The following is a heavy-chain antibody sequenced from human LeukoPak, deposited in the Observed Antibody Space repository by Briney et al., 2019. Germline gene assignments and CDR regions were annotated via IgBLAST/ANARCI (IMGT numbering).Heavy chain of an antibody. CDR3: ARRADTDDYGDYPYYFDY. J-gene: IGHJ4*02. CDR2: INHSGST. CDR1: GGSFSGYY. Sequence: PSETLSLTCAVYGGSFSGYYWSWIRQPPGKGLEWIGEINHSGSTNYNPSLKSRVTISVDTSKNQFSLKLSSVTAADTAVYYCARRADTDDYGDYPYYFDYWGQGTLVTVSS. D-gene: IGHD4-17*01. V-gene: IGHV4-34*01.